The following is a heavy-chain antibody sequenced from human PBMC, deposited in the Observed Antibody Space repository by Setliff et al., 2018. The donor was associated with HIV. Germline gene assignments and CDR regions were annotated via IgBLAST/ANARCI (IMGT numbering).Heavy chain of an antibody. CDR3: ATPMFPNYHDNSVLID. CDR1: GYTFTSYD. J-gene: IGHJ1*01. Sequence: ASVKVSCKTSGYTFTSYDVHWVRQATGQGLEWMGYLNPKSGDTGCAQRFQDRLTITADTSVSTAYLELGSLRSDDTAVYYCATPMFPNYHDNSVLIDWGQGTPVTVSS. D-gene: IGHD3-22*01. CDR2: LNPKSGDT. V-gene: IGHV1-8*03.